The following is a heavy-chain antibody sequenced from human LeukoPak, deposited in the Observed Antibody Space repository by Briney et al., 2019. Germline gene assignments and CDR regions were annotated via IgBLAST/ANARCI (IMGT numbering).Heavy chain of an antibody. J-gene: IGHJ4*02. CDR3: ARDLSGVTGYTYGRGIDY. CDR2: ISSSGSTK. Sequence: GGSLTLSCAVSGFPLSSFEMNWVRLAPGKGVEGVSYISSSGSTKYYADPVKGRFTISRDNAKNSLYLQMNSLRAEDTAVYYCARDLSGVTGYTYGRGIDYWGQGTLVTVSS. D-gene: IGHD5-18*01. CDR1: GFPLSSFE. V-gene: IGHV3-48*03.